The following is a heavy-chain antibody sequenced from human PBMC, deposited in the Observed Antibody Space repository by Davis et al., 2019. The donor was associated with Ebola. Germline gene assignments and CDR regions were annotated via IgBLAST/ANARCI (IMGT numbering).Heavy chain of an antibody. CDR1: GYSFTSYW. J-gene: IGHJ6*04. V-gene: IGHV5-51*01. D-gene: IGHD2-15*01. Sequence: GESLKISCKGSGYSFTSYWIAWVRQLPGKGLEWIRIIYPGDSDTRYSPSFQGQVTISADKSISTAYLQWSSLKASDTAIYYCARLQCSGGSCYTYSGDYYYYGMDVWGKGTTVTVSS. CDR3: ARLQCSGGSCYTYSGDYYYYGMDV. CDR2: IYPGDSDT.